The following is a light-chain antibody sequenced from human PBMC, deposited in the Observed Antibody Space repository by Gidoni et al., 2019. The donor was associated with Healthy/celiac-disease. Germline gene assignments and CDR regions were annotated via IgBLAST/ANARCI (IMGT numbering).Light chain of an antibody. CDR3: QQSYSTLLT. CDR2: AAS. CDR1: QSISSY. V-gene: IGKV1-39*01. Sequence: DIQMTQSPSSLSASVGDRVTITCRASQSISSYLNWYQQKPGKAPKLLNYAASSLQSGVPSRFSGSGSGTDFTLTISSLQPEDFATYYCQQSYSTLLTFGGXTKVEIK. J-gene: IGKJ4*01.